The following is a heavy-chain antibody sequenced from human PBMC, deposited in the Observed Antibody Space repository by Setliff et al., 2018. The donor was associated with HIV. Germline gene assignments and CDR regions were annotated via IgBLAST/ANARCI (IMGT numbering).Heavy chain of an antibody. CDR3: ATGYNFGPQTDYHYYYMDV. Sequence: GASVKVSCKASGYTFTGYYIHWVRQAPGHGLEWMGWINPDSGGTSYAQKFQGRVTMTRDTSINTAYMELRRLISDDTAVYYCATGYNFGPQTDYHYYYMDVWGKGTTVTVSS. J-gene: IGHJ6*03. CDR2: INPDSGGT. V-gene: IGHV1-2*02. D-gene: IGHD5-18*01. CDR1: GYTFTGYY.